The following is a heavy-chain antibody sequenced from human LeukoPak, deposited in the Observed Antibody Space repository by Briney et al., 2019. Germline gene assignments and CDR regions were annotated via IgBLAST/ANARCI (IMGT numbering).Heavy chain of an antibody. CDR3: ARGRVNHFWYACSGGSCYSRGNYLDY. CDR2: MNPNSGNT. Sequence: ASVKVSCKASGYTFTSYDINWVRQATGQGLEWMGWMNPNSGNTGYAQKFQGRVTITRNTSISTAYMELSSLRSEDTAVYYCARGRVNHFWYACSGGSCYSRGNYLDYWGQGTLVTVSS. CDR1: GYTFTSYD. V-gene: IGHV1-8*03. D-gene: IGHD2-15*01. J-gene: IGHJ4*02.